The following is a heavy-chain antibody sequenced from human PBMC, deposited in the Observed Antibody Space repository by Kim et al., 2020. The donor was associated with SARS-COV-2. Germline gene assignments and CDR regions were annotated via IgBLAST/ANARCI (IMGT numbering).Heavy chain of an antibody. CDR3: AKTEYSGNFYGPFDY. V-gene: IGHV3-23*01. J-gene: IGHJ4*02. Sequence: DSVKGRVTISRDRSKNTLYLQMNSLRTEDTAVYFCAKTEYSGNFYGPFDYWGQGTLVTVSS. D-gene: IGHD1-26*01.